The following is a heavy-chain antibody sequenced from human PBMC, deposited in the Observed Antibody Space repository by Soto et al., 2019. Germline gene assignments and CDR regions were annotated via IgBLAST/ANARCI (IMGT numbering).Heavy chain of an antibody. Sequence: EVQLVESGGGLVQPGGSLRLSCEASGFSFSTFRMHWVRQAPGKGLVWVSRINSDGSSTYYADSVKGRVTISRDNAKNTLYLQLKSLRPEDTAVYYCARDFEYWGQGTLVTVSS. J-gene: IGHJ4*02. V-gene: IGHV3-74*01. CDR3: ARDFEY. CDR2: INSDGSST. CDR1: GFSFSTFR.